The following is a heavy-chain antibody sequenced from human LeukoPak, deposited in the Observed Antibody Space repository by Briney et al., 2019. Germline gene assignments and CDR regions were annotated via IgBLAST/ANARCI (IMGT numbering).Heavy chain of an antibody. D-gene: IGHD3-9*01. CDR2: ISSDGDSP. J-gene: IGHJ4*02. CDR1: GFTVSSNY. CDR3: ARGITISTKGYFDY. Sequence: GGSLRLSCAASGFTVSSNYMSWVRQAPGKGLEYVSTISSDGDSPYYANSVKGRFTISRDNSKNTLYLQMGSLRAEDMAVYYCARGITISTKGYFDYWGQGILVTVSS. V-gene: IGHV3-64*01.